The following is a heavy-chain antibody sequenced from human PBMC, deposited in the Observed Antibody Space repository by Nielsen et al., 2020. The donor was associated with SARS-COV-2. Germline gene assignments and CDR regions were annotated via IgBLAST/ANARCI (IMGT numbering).Heavy chain of an antibody. CDR2: ISAYNGNT. CDR1: GYTFTSYG. J-gene: IGHJ2*01. Sequence: ASVKVSCKASGYTFTSYGISWVRQAPGQGLEWMGWISAYNGNTNYAQKFQGRVTITADESTSTAYMELRSLRSDDTAVYYCARDTTVDTALPSLFDLWGRGTLVTVSS. V-gene: IGHV1-18*01. CDR3: ARDTTVDTALPSLFDL. D-gene: IGHD4-23*01.